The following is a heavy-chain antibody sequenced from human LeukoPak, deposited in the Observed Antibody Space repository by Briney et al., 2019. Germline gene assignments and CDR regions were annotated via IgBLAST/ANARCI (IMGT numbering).Heavy chain of an antibody. CDR1: GFTFSDYY. Sequence: PGGSLRLSCAASGFTFSDYYMSWIRQAPGKGLEWVSYISSSGSTIYYADSVKGRFTIPRDNAKNSLYLQMNSLRAEDTAVYYCARYSSGYSQNFDYWGQGTLVTVSS. V-gene: IGHV3-11*04. CDR2: ISSSGSTI. J-gene: IGHJ4*02. CDR3: ARYSSGYSQNFDY. D-gene: IGHD3-22*01.